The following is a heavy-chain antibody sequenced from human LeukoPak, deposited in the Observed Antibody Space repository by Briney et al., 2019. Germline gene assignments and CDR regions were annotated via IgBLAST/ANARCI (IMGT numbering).Heavy chain of an antibody. Sequence: GGSLRLSCAASGLTVSSNYMSWVRQAPGRGLGWAAVISYDEGKKYYVDPVKGRFTISRDNSKNMLYLQMNSLRREDTAVFYCARDDSDVRIVATVSREGDYFDYWGQGTLVTVSS. CDR1: GLTVSSNY. CDR3: ARDDSDVRIVATVSREGDYFDY. D-gene: IGHD5-12*01. J-gene: IGHJ4*02. V-gene: IGHV3-30*03. CDR2: ISYDEGKK.